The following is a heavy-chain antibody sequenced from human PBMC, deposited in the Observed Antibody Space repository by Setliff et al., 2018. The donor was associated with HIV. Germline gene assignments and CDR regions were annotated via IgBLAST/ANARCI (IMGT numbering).Heavy chain of an antibody. Sequence: SETLSLTCTVSGGSISSGSYYWSWIRQPAGKGLQWIGRIYTSGSTNYNPSLKSRVTISVDTSKNQFPLKLSSVTAADTAVYYCAREGGLDYYDSSGHYSYWGQGTLVTVSS. CDR1: GGSISSGSYY. J-gene: IGHJ4*02. CDR2: IYTSGST. D-gene: IGHD3-22*01. CDR3: AREGGLDYYDSSGHYSY. V-gene: IGHV4-61*02.